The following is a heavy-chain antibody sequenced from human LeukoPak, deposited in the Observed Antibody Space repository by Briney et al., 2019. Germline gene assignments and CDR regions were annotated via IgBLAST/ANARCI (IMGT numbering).Heavy chain of an antibody. CDR1: GFTFSDYY. J-gene: IGHJ6*03. CDR3: ARDCIVVVPAAINGGYYYYYYYMDV. D-gene: IGHD2-2*01. V-gene: IGHV3-11*04. CDR2: ISSSGSTI. Sequence: PGGSLRLSCAASGFTFSDYYMSWIRQAPGKGLEWVSYISSSGSTIYYADSVKGRFTISRDNAKNSLYLQMNSLRAGDTAVYYCARDCIVVVPAAINGGYYYYYYYMDVWGKGTAVTVSS.